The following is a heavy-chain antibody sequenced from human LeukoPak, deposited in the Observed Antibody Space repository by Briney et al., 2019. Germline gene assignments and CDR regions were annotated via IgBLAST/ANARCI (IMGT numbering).Heavy chain of an antibody. V-gene: IGHV4-31*03. CDR1: GGSISSGGYY. CDR2: IYYSGST. J-gene: IGHJ5*02. CDR3: ARGVLHWFGP. Sequence: SETLSLTCTVSGGSISSGGYYWSCIRQHPGKGLEWIGYIYYSGSTYYNPSLKSRVTISVDTSKNQFSLKLSSVTAADTAVYYCARGVLHWFGPWGQGTLVTVSS.